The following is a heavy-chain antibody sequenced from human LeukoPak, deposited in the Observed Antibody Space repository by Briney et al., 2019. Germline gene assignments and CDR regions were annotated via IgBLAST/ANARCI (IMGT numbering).Heavy chain of an antibody. D-gene: IGHD2-2*01. V-gene: IGHV1-46*01. CDR1: GYTFTSYY. Sequence: ASVKVSRKASGYTFTSYYMHWVRQAPGQGLEWMGIINPSGGSTSYAQKFQGRVTMTRDTSTSTVYMELSSPRSEDTAVYYCARGRYCSSTSCYLSDPWGQGTLVTVSS. CDR3: ARGRYCSSTSCYLSDP. CDR2: INPSGGST. J-gene: IGHJ5*02.